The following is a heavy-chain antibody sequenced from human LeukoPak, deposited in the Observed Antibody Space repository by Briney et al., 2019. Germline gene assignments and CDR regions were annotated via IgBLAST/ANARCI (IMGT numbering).Heavy chain of an antibody. J-gene: IGHJ5*02. Sequence: ASVKVSCKASGGTFSSYAISWVRQAPGQGLEWMGWINPNSGGTNYAQKFQGWVTMTRDTSISTAYMELSRLRSDDTAVYYCVRGSGGSDNWLVDPWGQGTLVTVSS. CDR1: GGTFSSYA. CDR3: VRGSGGSDNWLVDP. D-gene: IGHD2-15*01. V-gene: IGHV1-2*04. CDR2: INPNSGGT.